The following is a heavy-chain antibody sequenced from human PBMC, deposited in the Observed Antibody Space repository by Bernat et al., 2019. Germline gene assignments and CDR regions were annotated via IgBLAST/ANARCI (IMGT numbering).Heavy chain of an antibody. D-gene: IGHD6-13*01. CDR3: AKDRSSSWSIDY. Sequence: QVQLVESGGGVVQPGRSLRLSCAASGFTFSSYGMHWVRQAPGKGLEWVAVISYDGSNKYYADSVKGRFTISRDKSKNTLYLQMNSLRAEDTAVYYCAKDRSSSWSIDYWGQGTLVTVSS. CDR2: ISYDGSNK. V-gene: IGHV3-30*18. CDR1: GFTFSSYG. J-gene: IGHJ4*02.